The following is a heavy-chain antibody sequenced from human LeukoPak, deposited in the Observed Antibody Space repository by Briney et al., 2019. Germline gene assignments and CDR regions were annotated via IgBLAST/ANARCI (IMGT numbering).Heavy chain of an antibody. D-gene: IGHD3-3*01. V-gene: IGHV4-38-2*02. J-gene: IGHJ6*03. Sequence: SETLSLTCTVSGHSISSGYYWGWIRQPPGKGLEWIASIYHSGSTYYNPSLKSRVTISVDTSKNQFSLKLSSVTAADTAVYYCARELRFLEWLLSYYYMDVWGKGTTVTVSS. CDR3: ARELRFLEWLLSYYYMDV. CDR2: IYHSGST. CDR1: GHSISSGYY.